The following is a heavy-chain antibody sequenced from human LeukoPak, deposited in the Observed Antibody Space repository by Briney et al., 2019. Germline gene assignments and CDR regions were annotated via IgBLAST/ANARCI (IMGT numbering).Heavy chain of an antibody. D-gene: IGHD6-19*01. J-gene: IGHJ4*02. Sequence: PGGSLRLSCAASGFTVSSNYMSWVRQAPGKGLEWVSVIYRGGRTYYADSLKGRFTISRDNTKNTLYLQMNTLRAEDTAVYYCAKADSSDWYNLDFWGQGTLVTVST. CDR1: GFTVSSNY. V-gene: IGHV3-66*01. CDR2: IYRGGRT. CDR3: AKADSSDWYNLDF.